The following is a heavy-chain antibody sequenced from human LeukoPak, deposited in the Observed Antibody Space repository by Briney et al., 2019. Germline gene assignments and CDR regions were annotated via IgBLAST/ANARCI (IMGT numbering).Heavy chain of an antibody. D-gene: IGHD3-10*01. Sequence: SETLSLTCTVSGGSISSRSYFWGWIRQPPGKGLEWIGSIYYSGSTYYNPPLKSRVTISVDTPKNQFSRRLTSVTATNTAVYYGVMWFGELYYFDYWGQGTLVTVSS. J-gene: IGHJ4*02. V-gene: IGHV4-39*01. CDR2: IYYSGST. CDR3: VMWFGELYYFDY. CDR1: GGSISSRSYF.